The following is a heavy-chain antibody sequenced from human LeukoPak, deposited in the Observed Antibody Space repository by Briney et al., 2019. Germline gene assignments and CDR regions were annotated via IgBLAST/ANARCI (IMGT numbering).Heavy chain of an antibody. CDR2: MNPNSGNT. V-gene: IGHV1-8*01. J-gene: IGHJ6*02. CDR1: GYTFTSYD. D-gene: IGHD4-17*01. CDR3: AREQTTGQIYYYYGMDV. Sequence: ASVTVSCKASGYTFTSYDINWVRQATGQGLEWMGWMNPNSGNTGYAQKFQGRVTMTRNTSISTAYMELSSLRSEDTAVYYCAREQTTGQIYYYYGMDVWGQGTTVTVSS.